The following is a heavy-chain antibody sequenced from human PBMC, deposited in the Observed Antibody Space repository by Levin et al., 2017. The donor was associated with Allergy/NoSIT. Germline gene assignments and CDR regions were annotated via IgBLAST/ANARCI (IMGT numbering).Heavy chain of an antibody. CDR2: IYSGGST. CDR1: GFTVSSNY. CDR3: ARDSRLEPTPYYYGMDG. V-gene: IGHV3-53*01. Sequence: GGSLRLSCAASGFTVSSNYMSWVRQAPGKGLEWVSVIYSGGSTYYADSVKGRFTISTDNSKNTLYLQMNSLRAEDTAVYYWARDSRLEPTPYYYGMDGWGQGTTVTVSS. J-gene: IGHJ6*02. D-gene: IGHD1-1*01.